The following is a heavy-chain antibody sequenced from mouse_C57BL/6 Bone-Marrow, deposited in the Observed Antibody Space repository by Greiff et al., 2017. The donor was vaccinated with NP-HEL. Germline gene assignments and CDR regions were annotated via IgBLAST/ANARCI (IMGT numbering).Heavy chain of an antibody. J-gene: IGHJ1*03. CDR2: ISNLAYSI. CDR1: GFTFSDYG. D-gene: IGHD2-3*01. V-gene: IGHV5-15*01. CDR3: ARQGGGYYAWYFDV. Sequence: EVQLVESGGGLVQPGGSLKLSCAASGFTFSDYGMAWVRQAPRKGPEWVAFISNLAYSIYYADTVTGRFTISRENAKNTLYLEMSSLRSEDTAMYYCARQGGGYYAWYFDVWGTGTTVTVSS.